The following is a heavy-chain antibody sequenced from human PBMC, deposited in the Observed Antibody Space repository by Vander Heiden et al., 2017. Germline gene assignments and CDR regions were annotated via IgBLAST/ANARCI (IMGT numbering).Heavy chain of an antibody. CDR1: GASGSSNTAV. CDR2: TYYRSKWNN. Sequence: HVQLQQSGPGLVTPSQTPSLTRAISGASGSSNTAVWHCRRQSPSRGLEWLERTYYRSKWNNDYAVSVKSQITVNPDTSKNQFSLQLNSVTPEDTAVYYCARGYRGSSSSNYFDYWGQGTPVTVSS. D-gene: IGHD6-6*01. CDR3: ARGYRGSSSSNYFDY. V-gene: IGHV6-1*01. J-gene: IGHJ4*02.